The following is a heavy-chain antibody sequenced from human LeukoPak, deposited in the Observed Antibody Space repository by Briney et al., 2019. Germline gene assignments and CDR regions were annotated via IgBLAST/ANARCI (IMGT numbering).Heavy chain of an antibody. V-gene: IGHV3-48*03. CDR3: AKTKGPYYGSGSSTNFDY. D-gene: IGHD3-10*01. Sequence: GGSLRLSCAASGFTFSSYEMNWVRQAPGKGLEWVSYISSSGSTIYYADSVKGRFTISRDNAKNSLYLQMNSLRAEDTAVYYCAKTKGPYYGSGSSTNFDYWGQGTLVTVSS. CDR1: GFTFSSYE. CDR2: ISSSGSTI. J-gene: IGHJ4*02.